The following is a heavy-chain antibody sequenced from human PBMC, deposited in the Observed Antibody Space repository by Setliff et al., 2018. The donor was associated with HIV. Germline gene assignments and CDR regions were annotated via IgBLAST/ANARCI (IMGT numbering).Heavy chain of an antibody. D-gene: IGHD3-3*01. J-gene: IGHJ4*02. CDR3: ARQEAFYEYWSDYYGCQNYFDY. Sequence: HGESLKISCKGSGFNFNTYWIAWVRQMPGKGLEWMGVIYPGDSDTRYSPSFQGQVTISADKSINTAYLQWSSLKASDTAMYYCARQEAFYEYWSDYYGCQNYFDYWGQGTLVTVS. CDR1: GFNFNTYW. CDR2: IYPGDSDT. V-gene: IGHV5-51*01.